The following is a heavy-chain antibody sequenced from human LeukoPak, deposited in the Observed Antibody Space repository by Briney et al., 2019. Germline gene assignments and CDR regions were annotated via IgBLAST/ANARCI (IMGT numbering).Heavy chain of an antibody. V-gene: IGHV4-30-4*01. Sequence: SETLSLTCTVSGGSITNGDYYWSWIRQPPGKGLECIGYIYYSGSTFYNPSLKRRISISIDTSKNQFSLKLSSVTAADTAVYYCARGGLLWFGELLAAFDYWGHGTLVTVSS. CDR3: ARGGLLWFGELLAAFDY. J-gene: IGHJ4*01. CDR2: IYYSGST. D-gene: IGHD3-10*01. CDR1: GGSITNGDYY.